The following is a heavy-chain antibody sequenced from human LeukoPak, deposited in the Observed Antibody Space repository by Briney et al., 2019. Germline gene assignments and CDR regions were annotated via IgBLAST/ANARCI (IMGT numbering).Heavy chain of an antibody. CDR2: IYHSGST. CDR3: AKGGIAAAGHDAFDI. J-gene: IGHJ3*02. CDR1: GGSISSYY. D-gene: IGHD6-13*01. Sequence: KPSETLSLTCTVSGGSISSYYWGWIRQPPGKGLEWIGSIYHSGSTYYNPSLKSRVTISVDTSKNQFSLKLSSVTAADTAVYYCAKGGIAAAGHDAFDIWGQGTMVTVSS. V-gene: IGHV4-38-2*02.